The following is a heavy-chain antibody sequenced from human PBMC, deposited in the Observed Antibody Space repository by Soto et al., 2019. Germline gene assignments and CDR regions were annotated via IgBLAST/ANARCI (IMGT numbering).Heavy chain of an antibody. Sequence: SVKVSCKASGGTFSSYAISWVRQAPGQGLEWMGGIIPIFGTANYAQKFQDRVTITADESTSTAYMELSSLRSEDTAVYYCASGGVEAVAGYFDYWGQGTLVTVSS. CDR1: GGTFSSYA. V-gene: IGHV1-69*13. J-gene: IGHJ4*02. CDR2: IIPIFGTA. D-gene: IGHD6-19*01. CDR3: ASGGVEAVAGYFDY.